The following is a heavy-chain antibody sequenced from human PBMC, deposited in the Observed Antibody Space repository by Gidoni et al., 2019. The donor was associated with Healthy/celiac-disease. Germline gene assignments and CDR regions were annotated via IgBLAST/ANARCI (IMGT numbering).Heavy chain of an antibody. CDR1: GFPFSSYS. CDR2: ISSSSSTI. V-gene: IGHV3-48*01. J-gene: IGHJ4*02. Sequence: EVQLVESGGGLVQPGGSLRHSCAASGFPFSSYSMNWVRQAPGKGMGWVSYISSSSSTIYYADSVKGRFTIFRDNAKNSLYLQMNSLRAEDTAVYYCARSITMVRGVIDYWGQGTLVTVSS. CDR3: ARSITMVRGVIDY. D-gene: IGHD3-10*01.